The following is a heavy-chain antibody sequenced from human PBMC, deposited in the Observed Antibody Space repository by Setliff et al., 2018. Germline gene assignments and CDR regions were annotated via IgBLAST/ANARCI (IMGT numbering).Heavy chain of an antibody. CDR2: ISATGSNT. D-gene: IGHD6-13*01. CDR3: VKCSSWHSHYPHFNY. V-gene: IGHV3-23*01. J-gene: IGHJ4*02. Sequence: GGSLRLSCAASGFTFSTYAMSWVRQAPGRGLEWVSGISATGSNTYYADSVKGRFTISRDNSKNTLFLQMNSLRADDTAVYYCVKCSSWHSHYPHFNYWGQGTLVTVSS. CDR1: GFTFSTYA.